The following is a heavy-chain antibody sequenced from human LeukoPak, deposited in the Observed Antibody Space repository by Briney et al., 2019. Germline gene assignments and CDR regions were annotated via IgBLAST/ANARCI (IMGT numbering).Heavy chain of an antibody. V-gene: IGHV1-2*02. CDR1: GYTFTGYY. D-gene: IGHD1-26*01. J-gene: IGHJ4*02. Sequence: ASVKVSCKASGYTFTGYYMHWVRQAPGRGLEWMGWINPNSGGTNYAQKFQGRVTMTRDTSISTAYMELSRLRSDDTAVYYCARPAGGSYSWDYWGQGTLVTVSS. CDR3: ARPAGGSYSWDY. CDR2: INPNSGGT.